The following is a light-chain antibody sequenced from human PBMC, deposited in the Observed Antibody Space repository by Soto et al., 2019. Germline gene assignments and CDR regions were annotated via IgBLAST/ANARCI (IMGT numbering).Light chain of an antibody. CDR3: QQLNSYPL. CDR1: QGISSY. J-gene: IGKJ3*01. V-gene: IGKV1-9*01. Sequence: DIQLTQSPSFLSASVGDRVTITCRASQGISSYLAWYQQKPGKAPKLLIYAASTLQSGFPSRFSGSGSGTEFTLTSSSLQPEDFATYYCQQLNSYPLFGPGTKVDIK. CDR2: AAS.